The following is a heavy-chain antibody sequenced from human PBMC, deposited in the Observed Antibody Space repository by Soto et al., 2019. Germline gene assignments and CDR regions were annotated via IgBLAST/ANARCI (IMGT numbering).Heavy chain of an antibody. CDR2: IYYSGST. D-gene: IGHD3-22*01. J-gene: IGHJ4*02. Sequence: KPSETLSLTCTVSGGSISSSSYYWGWIRQPPGKGLEWIGSIYYSGSTYYNPSLKSRVTISVDTSKNQFSLKLSSVTAADTAVYYCARTGVVVITEYFDYWGQGTLVTVSS. CDR1: GGSISSSSYY. CDR3: ARTGVVVITEYFDY. V-gene: IGHV4-39*01.